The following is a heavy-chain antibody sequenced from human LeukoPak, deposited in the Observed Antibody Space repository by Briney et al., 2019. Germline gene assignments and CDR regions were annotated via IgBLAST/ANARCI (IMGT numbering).Heavy chain of an antibody. J-gene: IGHJ5*02. CDR1: GGYIITSGHY. Sequence: SETLSLTCTVSGGYIITSGHYWGWIRQPPGRGLEWIGSIYYTGVTSPNPFFRIRMSISVDTSKNQFSLNLTSVTAADAAVYYCARERSSSGGHNWFDPWGQGTLVTVSS. D-gene: IGHD4-23*01. CDR2: IYYTGVT. V-gene: IGHV4-39*07. CDR3: ARERSSSGGHNWFDP.